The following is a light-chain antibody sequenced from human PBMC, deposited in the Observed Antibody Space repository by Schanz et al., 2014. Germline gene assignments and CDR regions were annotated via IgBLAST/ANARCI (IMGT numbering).Light chain of an antibody. J-gene: IGLJ3*02. CDR3: MSWDENLNGRV. V-gene: IGLV1-44*01. Sequence: QSVLTQTPSASATPGQRVTISCSGSSSNIAINNVNWYQQLPGTAPKLLIFTNDERPAGVSDRFSVSKSGTSASLTISGLQSEDEADYYCMSWDENLNGRVFGGGTKLTVL. CDR1: SSNIAINN. CDR2: TND.